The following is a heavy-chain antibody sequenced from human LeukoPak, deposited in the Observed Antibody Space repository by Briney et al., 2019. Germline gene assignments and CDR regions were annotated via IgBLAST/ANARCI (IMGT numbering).Heavy chain of an antibody. CDR1: GFTFSNYA. Sequence: GGSLRLSCAASGFTFSNYAMSWVRQAPGKGLEWVSTLSGTGGSTYYADSVKGRFTISRDNSKNTLYLQMNSLRAEDTAVYYCARDEALVGATPFDYWGQGTLVTVSS. D-gene: IGHD1-26*01. CDR3: ARDEALVGATPFDY. V-gene: IGHV3-23*01. J-gene: IGHJ4*02. CDR2: LSGTGGST.